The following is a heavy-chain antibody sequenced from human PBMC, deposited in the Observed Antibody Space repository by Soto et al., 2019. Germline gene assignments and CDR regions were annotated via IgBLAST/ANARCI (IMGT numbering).Heavy chain of an antibody. D-gene: IGHD5-18*01. CDR1: GYTFTNND. J-gene: IGHJ5*01. Sequence: QVQLVQSGAELKKPGASVRVSCKASGYTFTNNDVTWVRQATGQGLEWMGWMNPGSGDTGYAQKFQGRVTMTRDISIATAYMELSSLRSEDTAIYYCARMASFGSLNWFDPWGKGTLVTVSS. CDR2: MNPGSGDT. V-gene: IGHV1-8*01. CDR3: ARMASFGSLNWFDP.